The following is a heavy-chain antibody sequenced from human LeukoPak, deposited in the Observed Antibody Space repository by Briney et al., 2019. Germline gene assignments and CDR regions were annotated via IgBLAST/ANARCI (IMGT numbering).Heavy chain of an antibody. CDR2: IYTSGST. J-gene: IGHJ5*02. V-gene: IGHV4-4*09. D-gene: IGHD5-24*01. CDR3: ARQGTGRGYNPYNWFDP. CDR1: GGSISSYY. Sequence: SETLSLTCTVSGGSISSYYWSWIRQPPGKGLEWIGYIYTSGSTNYNPSLKSRVTISVDTSKNQFSLKLSSVTAADTAVYYCARQGTGRGYNPYNWFDPWGQGTLDTVPS.